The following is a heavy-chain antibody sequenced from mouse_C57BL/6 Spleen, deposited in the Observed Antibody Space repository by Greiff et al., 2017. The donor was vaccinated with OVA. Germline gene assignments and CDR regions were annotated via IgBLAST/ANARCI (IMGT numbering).Heavy chain of an antibody. CDR1: GFTFSSYA. V-gene: IGHV5-4*01. Sequence: EVQLVESGGGLVKPGGSLKLSCAASGFTFSSYAMSWVRQTPEKRLEWVATISDGGSYTYYPDNVKGRFTISRDNAKNNLYLQMSHLKSEDTAMYYCARDYDSYYAMDYWGQGTSVTVSS. D-gene: IGHD2-12*01. CDR3: ARDYDSYYAMDY. CDR2: ISDGGSYT. J-gene: IGHJ4*01.